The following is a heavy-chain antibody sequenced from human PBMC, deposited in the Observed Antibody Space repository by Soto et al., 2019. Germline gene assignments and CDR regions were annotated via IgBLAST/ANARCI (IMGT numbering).Heavy chain of an antibody. CDR1: SGSISSSNW. Sequence: SETLSLTCAVSSGSISSSNWWSWVRQPPGKGLEWIGEIYHSGSTNYNPSLKSRVTISVDKSKNQFSLKLSSVTAADTAVYYCARANTMVRGSNPWFDPWGQGTLVTVSS. V-gene: IGHV4-4*02. CDR2: IYHSGST. D-gene: IGHD3-10*01. CDR3: ARANTMVRGSNPWFDP. J-gene: IGHJ5*02.